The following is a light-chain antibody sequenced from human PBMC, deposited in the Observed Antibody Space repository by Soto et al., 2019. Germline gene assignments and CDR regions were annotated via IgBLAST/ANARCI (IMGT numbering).Light chain of an antibody. V-gene: IGKV3-20*01. CDR2: RAS. Sequence: PGERATLPCRASQSVSSNYLAWYQQKPGQTPKVLIYRASTRATGIPDRFSGSGSGTDFTLTISGLEPEDFAVYYCQQYGNSPWTFGQGTKVDI. CDR3: QQYGNSPWT. CDR1: QSVSSNY. J-gene: IGKJ1*01.